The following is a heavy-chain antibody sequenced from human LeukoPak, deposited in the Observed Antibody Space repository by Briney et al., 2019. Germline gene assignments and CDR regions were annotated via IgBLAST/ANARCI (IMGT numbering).Heavy chain of an antibody. D-gene: IGHD4-23*01. CDR3: AKPGGV. V-gene: IGHV3-9*01. CDR2: ISWNSGSI. J-gene: IGHJ6*02. CDR1: GFTFDDYA. Sequence: PGGSLRLSCAASGFTFDDYAMHWVRQAPGKGLEWVSGISWNSGSIGYADSVKGRFTISRDNAKNSLYLQMNSLRAEDTALYYCAKPGGVWGQGTTVTVSS.